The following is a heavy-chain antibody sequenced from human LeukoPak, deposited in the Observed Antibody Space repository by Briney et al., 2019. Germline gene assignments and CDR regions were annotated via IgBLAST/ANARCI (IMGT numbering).Heavy chain of an antibody. CDR3: ARELPPLVKYSFDY. CDR1: GFTFSSYG. V-gene: IGHV3-33*01. D-gene: IGHD1-26*01. CDR2: IWSGGSNR. Sequence: PGGSLRLFCAASGFTFSSYGMHWVRQAPGKGLEWVAVIWSGGSNRFYADSVTGRSTISRDNSKNTLYLQMNSLRAEDTALYYCARELPPLVKYSFDYWGQGTLVTVSS. J-gene: IGHJ4*02.